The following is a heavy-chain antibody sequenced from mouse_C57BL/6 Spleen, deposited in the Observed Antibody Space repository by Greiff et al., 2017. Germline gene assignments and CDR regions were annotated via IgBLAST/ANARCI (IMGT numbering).Heavy chain of an antibody. Sequence: EVQLVESGGGLVKPGGSLKLSCAASGFTFSSYAMSWVRQTPEKGLEWVATISAGGSYTYYPDNVKGRFTISRDNAKNNLYLQMGHLKTEDTAVDDCARGCYYYGCSPWFAYWGQGTLVTVSA. D-gene: IGHD1-1*01. J-gene: IGHJ3*01. V-gene: IGHV5-4*01. CDR2: ISAGGSYT. CDR1: GFTFSSYA. CDR3: ARGCYYYGCSPWFAY.